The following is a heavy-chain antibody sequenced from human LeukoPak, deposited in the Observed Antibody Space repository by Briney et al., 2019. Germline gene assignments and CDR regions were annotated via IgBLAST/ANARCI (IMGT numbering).Heavy chain of an antibody. J-gene: IGHJ4*02. CDR2: IIPIFGTA. V-gene: IGHV1-69*13. D-gene: IGHD3-22*01. CDR3: AREASSGHRTYFDY. Sequence: GASVKVSCKASGYTFTSYGISWVRQAPGQGLEWMGGIIPIFGTANYAQKFQGRVTITADESTSTAYMELSSLRSEDTAVYYCAREASSGHRTYFDYWSQGTLVTVSS. CDR1: GYTFTSYG.